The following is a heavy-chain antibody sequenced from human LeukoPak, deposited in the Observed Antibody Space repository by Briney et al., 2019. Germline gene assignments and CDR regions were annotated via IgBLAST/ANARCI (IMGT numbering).Heavy chain of an antibody. CDR3: AKALGYCSSTSCYRYYYYMDV. V-gene: IGHV3-23*01. D-gene: IGHD2-2*01. J-gene: IGHJ6*03. CDR2: ISGSGGST. Sequence: TGGSLRLSCAASGFTFSSYAMSWVRQAPRKGLEWVSAISGSGGSTYYADSVKGRFTISRDNSKNTLYLQMNSLRAEDTAVYYCAKALGYCSSTSCYRYYYYMDVWGKGTTVTISS. CDR1: GFTFSSYA.